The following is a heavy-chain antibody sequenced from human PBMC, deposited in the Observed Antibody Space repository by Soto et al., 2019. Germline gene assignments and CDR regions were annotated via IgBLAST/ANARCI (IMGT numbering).Heavy chain of an antibody. V-gene: IGHV1-3*01. J-gene: IGHJ4*02. D-gene: IGHD2-15*01. Sequence: GASVKVSCKASGYTFTSYAMHWVRQAPGQRLEWMGWINAGNGNTKYSQKFQGRVTITRDTSASTAYMELSSLRSEDTAVYYCARVFSGRDMYLGYCSGGSCDYYDYWGQGTLVTVSS. CDR3: ARVFSGRDMYLGYCSGGSCDYYDY. CDR1: GYTFTSYA. CDR2: INAGNGNT.